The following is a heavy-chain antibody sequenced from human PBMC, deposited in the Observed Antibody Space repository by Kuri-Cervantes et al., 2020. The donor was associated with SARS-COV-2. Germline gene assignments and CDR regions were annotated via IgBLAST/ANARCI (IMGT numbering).Heavy chain of an antibody. Sequence: SETLSLTCTVSGGSINSYYWSWIRQSPAKGLEWIGYIYSTGNTNYNPSLKSRVTISVDTSNNQFSLRLRSVTAADTAVYYCARLDSSGSGDNWGQGTLVTVS. V-gene: IGHV4-59*01. CDR2: IYSTGNT. CDR3: ARLDSSGSGDN. CDR1: GGSINSYY. J-gene: IGHJ4*02. D-gene: IGHD3-22*01.